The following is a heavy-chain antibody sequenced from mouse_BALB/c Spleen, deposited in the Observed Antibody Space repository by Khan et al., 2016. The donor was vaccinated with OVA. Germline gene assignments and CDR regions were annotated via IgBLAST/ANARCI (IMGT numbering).Heavy chain of an antibody. V-gene: IGHV3-2*02. D-gene: IGHD2-13*01. CDR2: ISSTGST. Sequence: EVQLQESGPGLVKPSQSLSLTCTVTGYSITSDYAWNWLRQFPGNNLEWMVYISSTGSTIYNPSLKSRISITHATSKNQFFLPFNSVTTEDTATYYCARSLYYSDSYAMDYWGQGTSVTVSS. CDR3: ARSLYYSDSYAMDY. J-gene: IGHJ4*01. CDR1: GYSITSDYA.